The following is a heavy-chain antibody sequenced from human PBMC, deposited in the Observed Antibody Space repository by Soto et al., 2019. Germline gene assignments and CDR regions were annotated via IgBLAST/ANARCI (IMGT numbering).Heavy chain of an antibody. Sequence: GGSLRLSCAASGLTFSGYSMNWFRQAPGKGLEWVSSISSSSSYIYYADSVKGRFTISRDNAKNSLYLQMNSLRAEDTAVYYCARAMIGAFDIWGQGTMVTVSS. CDR1: GLTFSGYS. J-gene: IGHJ3*02. V-gene: IGHV3-21*01. D-gene: IGHD3-22*01. CDR3: ARAMIGAFDI. CDR2: ISSSSSYI.